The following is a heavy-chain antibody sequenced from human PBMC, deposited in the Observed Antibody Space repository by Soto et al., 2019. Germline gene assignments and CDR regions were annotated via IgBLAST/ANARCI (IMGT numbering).Heavy chain of an antibody. D-gene: IGHD3-3*01. V-gene: IGHV1-69*12. J-gene: IGHJ6*02. CDR1: GGTFSSYA. CDR2: IIPIFGTA. Sequence: QVQLVQSGAEVKKPGSSVKVSCKASGGTFSSYAISWVRQAPGQGLEWMGGIIPIFGTANYAQKFQGRVTITADESTSTAYMELSSLRSEDTAVYYCARDSYDFWSGYYHNYYYYGMDVWGQGTTVTVSS. CDR3: ARDSYDFWSGYYHNYYYYGMDV.